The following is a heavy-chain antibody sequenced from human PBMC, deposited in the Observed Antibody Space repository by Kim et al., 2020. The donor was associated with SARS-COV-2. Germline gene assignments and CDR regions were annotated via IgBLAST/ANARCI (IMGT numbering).Heavy chain of an antibody. CDR3: ARDPHDITIFSLPGVVAGYFDL. D-gene: IGHD3-9*01. J-gene: IGHJ2*01. Sequence: GGSLRLSCAASGFTFSDYYMSWIRQAPGKGLEWVSYISSSSIYTNYADSVKGRFTISRDNAKNSLYLQMNSLKAEDTAVYYCARDPHDITIFSLPGVVAGYFDLWAPGTPVTVSS. CDR1: GFTFSDYY. CDR2: ISSSSIYT. V-gene: IGHV3-11*05.